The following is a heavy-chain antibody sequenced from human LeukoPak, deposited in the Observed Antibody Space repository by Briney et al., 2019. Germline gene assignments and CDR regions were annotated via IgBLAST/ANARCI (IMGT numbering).Heavy chain of an antibody. CDR2: IYYTGST. D-gene: IGHD6-19*01. Sequence: SSETLSLTCTVSGGSISSSSYYWGWIRQPPGEGLEWIGSIYYTGSTYYNPSLKSRVTISVDASKNQFSLKLSSVTAADTAVYYCARGGLAVAGTYYDYWGQGTLVTVSS. CDR1: GGSISSSSYY. J-gene: IGHJ4*02. V-gene: IGHV4-39*01. CDR3: ARGGLAVAGTYYDY.